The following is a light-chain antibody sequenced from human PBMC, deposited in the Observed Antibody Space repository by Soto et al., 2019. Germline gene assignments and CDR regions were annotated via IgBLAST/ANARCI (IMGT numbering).Light chain of an antibody. CDR2: DVS. V-gene: IGLV2-14*03. Sequence: QSALTQPASVSGSPGQSITISCTGSSSDIGGYDYFSWYQQYPGKAPKLMIYDVSNRPLGVSIRFSGSKSGNTASLTISGLQADDEADYYCSSFTSSTTRVFGTGTKLTVL. J-gene: IGLJ1*01. CDR3: SSFTSSTTRV. CDR1: SSDIGGYDY.